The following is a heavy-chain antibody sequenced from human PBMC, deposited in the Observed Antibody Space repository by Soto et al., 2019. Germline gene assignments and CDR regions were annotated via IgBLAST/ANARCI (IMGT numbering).Heavy chain of an antibody. D-gene: IGHD1-1*01. CDR1: GGSIRSDSYY. CDR3: ASHGNWNYGYYIGV. Sequence: SETLSLTCTVSGGSIRSDSYYWGWIRQTPGMGLELIGSTRNSVGVYSSAPTESRLTMSIGSSNTNPSLKLTSVNAADTAVYYCASHGNWNYGYYIGVWAKGTTVTVSS. CDR2: TRNSVGV. V-gene: IGHV4-39*02. J-gene: IGHJ6*03.